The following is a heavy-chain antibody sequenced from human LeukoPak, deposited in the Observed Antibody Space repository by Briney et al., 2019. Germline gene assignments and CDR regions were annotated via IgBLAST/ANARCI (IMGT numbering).Heavy chain of an antibody. Sequence: SSETLSLTCIVSGYSISSDYCWGWIRQAPGKGLEWIGSISHRGSPYYNPSHQSRATMSADTPNNHFSLRLSSVTAADTAVYYCARDGGFYYTASPNSWFDPWGQGILVTVSS. CDR3: ARDGGFYYTASPNSWFDP. J-gene: IGHJ5*02. CDR1: GYSISSDYC. D-gene: IGHD2-15*01. CDR2: ISHRGSP. V-gene: IGHV4-38-2*02.